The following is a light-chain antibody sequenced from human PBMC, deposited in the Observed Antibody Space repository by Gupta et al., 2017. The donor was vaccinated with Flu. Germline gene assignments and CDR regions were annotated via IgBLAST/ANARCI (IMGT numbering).Light chain of an antibody. CDR1: SGHSSYA. J-gene: IGLJ2*01. V-gene: IGLV4-69*01. CDR2: LNSDGSH. CDR3: QTWGTGTGV. Sequence: VKLTCTLSSGHSSYAIAWHQQQPEKGPRYLMKLNSDGSHSKGDGIPDRFSGSSSGAERYLTISSLQSEDEADYYCQTWGTGTGVFGGGTKLTVL.